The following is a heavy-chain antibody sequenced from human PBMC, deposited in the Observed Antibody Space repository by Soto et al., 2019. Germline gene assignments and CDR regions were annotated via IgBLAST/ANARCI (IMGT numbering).Heavy chain of an antibody. Sequence: PGGSLRLSCAASGFIFSDYYMTWIRQAPGKGLEWVSYISNSNTYTNYADSVKGRFTISRDNAKNSLYLQMNSLRAEDTAVYYCAREFFGKVDLDTSGYYFDYWGQGTLVTVSS. CDR3: AREFFGKVDLDTSGYYFDY. V-gene: IGHV3-11*05. CDR2: ISNSNTYT. D-gene: IGHD3-22*01. CDR1: GFIFSDYY. J-gene: IGHJ4*02.